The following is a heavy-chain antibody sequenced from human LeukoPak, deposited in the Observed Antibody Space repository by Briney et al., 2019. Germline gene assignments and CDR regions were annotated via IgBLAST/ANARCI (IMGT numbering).Heavy chain of an antibody. Sequence: PGRSLRLSCAASGFTFSSYAMHWVRQAPGKGLERVAVISYDGSNKYSADSVKGRFTISRDNSKNTLYLQMNSLRAEDTAVYYCARSTTVPANFDYWAREPWSPSPQ. CDR2: ISYDGSNK. V-gene: IGHV3-30-3*01. D-gene: IGHD1-1*01. CDR1: GFTFSSYA. CDR3: ARSTTVPANFDY. J-gene: IGHJ4*02.